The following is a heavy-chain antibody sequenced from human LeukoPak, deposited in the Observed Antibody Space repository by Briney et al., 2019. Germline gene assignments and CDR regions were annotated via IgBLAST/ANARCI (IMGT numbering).Heavy chain of an antibody. Sequence: SETLSLTCTVSGDSLSTDFWSWIRQPPGKGLEWIGYVYHSGTTNYNPSLESRVTISEDTSKNQFSLKLSSVTAADTAVYYCAKRGSSGYLHYWGQGILVTVSS. CDR3: AKRGSSGYLHY. D-gene: IGHD3-10*01. V-gene: IGHV4-59*12. CDR2: VYHSGTT. J-gene: IGHJ4*02. CDR1: GDSLSTDF.